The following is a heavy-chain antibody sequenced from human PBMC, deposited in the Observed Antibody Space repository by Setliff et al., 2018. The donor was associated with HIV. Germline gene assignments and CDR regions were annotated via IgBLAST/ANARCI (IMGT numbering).Heavy chain of an antibody. D-gene: IGHD3-10*01. CDR1: GFTFSSYW. Sequence: GGSLRLSCAASGFTFSSYWMSWVRQAPGKGLEWVANIKQDGSEKYYVDSVKGRFTISRDNAKNSLYLQMNSLRAEDTAVYYCARGKAQILLWFGERAFDIWGQGTMVTVSS. CDR2: IKQDGSEK. CDR3: ARGKAQILLWFGERAFDI. V-gene: IGHV3-7*01. J-gene: IGHJ3*02.